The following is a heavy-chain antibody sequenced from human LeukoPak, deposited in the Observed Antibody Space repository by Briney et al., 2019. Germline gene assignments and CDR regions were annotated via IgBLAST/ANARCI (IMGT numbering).Heavy chain of an antibody. V-gene: IGHV4-59*08. D-gene: IGHD3-9*01. CDR3: ARRLAVNPEYYFDL. CDR1: GGSISTYY. CDR2: IYYNGNS. J-gene: IGHJ4*02. Sequence: SETLSLTCTVSGGSISTYYWTWTRQPPGKGLEWIGYIYYNGNSNYNPSLKSRVTISVDTSKNQFSLKMNSVTAADTAVYYCARRLAVNPEYYFDLWGQGALVTVSS.